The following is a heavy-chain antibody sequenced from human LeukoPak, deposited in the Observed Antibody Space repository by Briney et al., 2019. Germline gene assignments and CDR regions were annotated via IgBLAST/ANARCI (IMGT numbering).Heavy chain of an antibody. V-gene: IGHV3-48*01. Sequence: PGGSLRLSCAASGFTISSYSMSWVRQAPGKGPEWLSYISASSTTKYYADSVKGRFTFSRDDAKNSLSLQMNSLRADDTAVYYCAKEMGYCTGGSCYRWFDSWGQGTLVTVSS. CDR3: AKEMGYCTGGSCYRWFDS. CDR1: GFTISSYS. D-gene: IGHD2-15*01. J-gene: IGHJ5*01. CDR2: ISASSTTK.